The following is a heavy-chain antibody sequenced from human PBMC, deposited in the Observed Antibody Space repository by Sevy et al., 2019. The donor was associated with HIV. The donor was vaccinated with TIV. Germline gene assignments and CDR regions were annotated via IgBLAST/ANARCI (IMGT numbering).Heavy chain of an antibody. D-gene: IGHD1-1*01. CDR1: GITVSDAV. J-gene: IGHJ4*02. V-gene: IGHV3-15*01. CDR3: AAGRVRDY. Sequence: GGFLRLSCAASGITVSDAVMTWVRQAPGKGLEWIGRIKTKVDGGATGYAAPVRGRFTISTDDSKDTLYLQMNSLKTEDTAMYYCAAGRVRDYWGQGTLVTVSS. CDR2: IKTKVDGGAT.